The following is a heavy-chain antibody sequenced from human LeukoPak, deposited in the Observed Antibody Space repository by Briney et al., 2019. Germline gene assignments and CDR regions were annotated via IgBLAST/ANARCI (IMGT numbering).Heavy chain of an antibody. J-gene: IGHJ4*02. CDR1: GFTFSDYY. V-gene: IGHV3-11*01. CDR3: ARSRSGYSYGSADY. D-gene: IGHD5-18*01. Sequence: GGSLRLSCVASGFTFSDYYVIWIRQAAGKGLECISYISNSGSTIYYADSVKGRFTISRDNAKNSLYLQMTSLRADDTAVYYCARSRSGYSYGSADYWGQGTLVTVSS. CDR2: ISNSGSTI.